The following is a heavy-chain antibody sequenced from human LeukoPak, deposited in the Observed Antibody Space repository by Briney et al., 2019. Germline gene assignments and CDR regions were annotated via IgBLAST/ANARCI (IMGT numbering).Heavy chain of an antibody. Sequence: GGSLRLSCTTSGITFSNEWMSWVRQAPGKGLEWVSAISGSGGSTYYADSVKGRFTISRDNSKNTLYLQMNSLRAEDTAVYYCANSLPPPDYWGQGTLVTVSS. CDR2: ISGSGGST. J-gene: IGHJ4*02. D-gene: IGHD3-16*01. CDR1: GITFSNEW. CDR3: ANSLPPPDY. V-gene: IGHV3-23*01.